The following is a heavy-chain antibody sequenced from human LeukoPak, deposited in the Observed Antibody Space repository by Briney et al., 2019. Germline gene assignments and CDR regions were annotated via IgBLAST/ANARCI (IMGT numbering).Heavy chain of an antibody. CDR1: GGSFSGYY. Sequence: SETLSLTCAVYGGSFSGYYWSWIRQPPGKGLEWIGEINHSGSTNYNPSLKSRVTISVDTSKNQFSPKLSSVTAADTAVYYCARRSGVARGNYGGNGRVDYWGQGTLVTVSS. D-gene: IGHD4-23*01. J-gene: IGHJ4*02. V-gene: IGHV4-34*01. CDR3: ARRSGVARGNYGGNGRVDY. CDR2: INHSGST.